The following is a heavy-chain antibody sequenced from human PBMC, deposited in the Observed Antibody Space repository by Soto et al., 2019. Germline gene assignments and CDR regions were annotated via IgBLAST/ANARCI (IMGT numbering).Heavy chain of an antibody. CDR1: GFTFSNYW. CDR2: IKQDGSET. Sequence: GGSLRLSCAASGFTFSNYWTSWVRQAPGKGLEWVANIKQDGSETKYVDSVKGRFTVSRDNAKNSLFLQMDSLRAEDTAVYYCARAIISNLMGNYYYYYMDVWGKGTTVTVSS. J-gene: IGHJ6*03. CDR3: ARAIISNLMGNYYYYYMDV. V-gene: IGHV3-7*01. D-gene: IGHD3-10*01.